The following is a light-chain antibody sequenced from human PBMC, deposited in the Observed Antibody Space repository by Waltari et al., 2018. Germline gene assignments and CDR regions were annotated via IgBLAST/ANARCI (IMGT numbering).Light chain of an antibody. CDR1: QSVLYSSNNKNY. CDR2: WAS. Sequence: DIVMTQSPDSLAVSLGERATINCKSSQSVLYSSNNKNYLAWYQQKPGQPPKLLIYWASTRESGFPARFIGSGSGTDFTLPISSLQAEDVAGYYCQQYYSTPPLTFGGGTTVEIK. CDR3: QQYYSTPPLT. J-gene: IGKJ4*01. V-gene: IGKV4-1*01.